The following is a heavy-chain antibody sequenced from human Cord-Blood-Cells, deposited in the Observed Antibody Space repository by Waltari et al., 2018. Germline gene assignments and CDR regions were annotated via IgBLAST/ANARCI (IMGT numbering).Heavy chain of an antibody. D-gene: IGHD3-16*01. V-gene: IGHV3-23*01. CDR2: ISGSGGST. CDR3: AITVRGIGFGYFDY. J-gene: IGHJ4*02. Sequence: VQLLESGGGLVQPGGSLRLSCAAPGFTFSSYAMTWVRPAPGKGLEWVSAISGSGGSTYYADSVKGRFTISRDNSKNTLYLQMNSLRAEDTAVYYCAITVRGIGFGYFDYWGQGTLVTVSS. CDR1: GFTFSSYA.